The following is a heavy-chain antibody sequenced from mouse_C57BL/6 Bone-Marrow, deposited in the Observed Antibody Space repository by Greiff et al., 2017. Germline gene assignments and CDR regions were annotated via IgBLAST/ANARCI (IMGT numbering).Heavy chain of an antibody. Sequence: QVQLQQPGAELVMPGASVKLSCKASGYTFTSYWMHWVKQRPGQGLEWIGEIDPSDSYTNYNQKLKGKSPLTVDQSSSTAYMQLSSLTSEDSAVYYCARHYDYDGGYFDYWGQGTTLTVSS. CDR2: IDPSDSYT. J-gene: IGHJ2*01. V-gene: IGHV1-69*01. CDR3: ARHYDYDGGYFDY. D-gene: IGHD2-4*01. CDR1: GYTFTSYW.